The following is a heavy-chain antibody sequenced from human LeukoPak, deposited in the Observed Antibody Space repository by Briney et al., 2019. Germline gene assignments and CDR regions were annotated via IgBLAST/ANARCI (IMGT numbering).Heavy chain of an antibody. D-gene: IGHD6-19*01. V-gene: IGHV3-21*01. CDR2: ISSSSSYI. Sequence: NAGGSLRLSCAASGFTFSSYSMNWVRQAPGKGLEWVSSISSSSSYIYYADSVKARFTISRDNAKNSLYLQMNSLRAEDTAVYYCASLSVAGTAFDIWGQGTMVTVSS. CDR3: ASLSVAGTAFDI. CDR1: GFTFSSYS. J-gene: IGHJ3*02.